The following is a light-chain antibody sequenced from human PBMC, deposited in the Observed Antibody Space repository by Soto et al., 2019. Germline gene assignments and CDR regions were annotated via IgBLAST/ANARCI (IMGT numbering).Light chain of an antibody. CDR3: TSYTGSSTPWV. CDR2: EVS. V-gene: IGLV2-14*01. J-gene: IGLJ3*02. Sequence: QSALTQPASVSGSPGQSITISCAGTRSDVGGYNYVSWYQQHPGKAPKLMIYEVSNRPSGVSNRFSGSKSGSTASLTISGLQAEDEADYYCTSYTGSSTPWVFGGGTKVTVL. CDR1: RSDVGGYNY.